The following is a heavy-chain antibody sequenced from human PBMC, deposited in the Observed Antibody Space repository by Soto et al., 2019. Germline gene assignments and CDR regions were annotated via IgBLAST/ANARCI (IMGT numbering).Heavy chain of an antibody. CDR3: ASGIQLWLRRINNGYSG. V-gene: IGHV1-69*05. CDR1: GGTFSTYA. CDR2: IIPMFGTA. J-gene: IGHJ4*02. D-gene: IGHD5-18*01. Sequence: QVQLVQSGAEVKKPESSVKVSCKAPGGTFSTYAISWVRQAPGQGLEWMGGIIPMFGTANYAQRFQDRVTFTXXESTNTVYRELSSLRSEDTAVYFCASGIQLWLRRINNGYSGWGQGTLVTVSS.